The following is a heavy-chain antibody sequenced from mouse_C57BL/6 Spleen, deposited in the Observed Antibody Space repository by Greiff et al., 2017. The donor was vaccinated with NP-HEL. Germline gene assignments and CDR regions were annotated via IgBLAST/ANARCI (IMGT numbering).Heavy chain of an antibody. J-gene: IGHJ2*01. Sequence: VQLQQSGAELVRPGTSVKVSCKASGYAFTNYLIEWVKQRPGPGLEWIGVINPGSGGTNYNEKFKGKATLTADKSSSTDYMQLSSLTSEDTAVDFCAITTVVAGNFDYWGQGTTLTVSS. D-gene: IGHD1-1*01. CDR3: AITTVVAGNFDY. V-gene: IGHV1-54*01. CDR1: GYAFTNYL. CDR2: INPGSGGT.